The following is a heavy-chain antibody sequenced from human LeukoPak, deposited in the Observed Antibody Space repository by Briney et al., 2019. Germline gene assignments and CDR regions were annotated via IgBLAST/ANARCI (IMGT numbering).Heavy chain of an antibody. D-gene: IGHD2-2*01. J-gene: IGHJ4*02. CDR2: IFPHSGDT. Sequence: GASVKVSCKASVYTFSGYYIHWVRQAPGEGLEWVGWIFPHSGDTYYAQKFHGRVTMTRDTSINTAYMELSRLKSDDTGVYFCARPPRDLVSAAPFDYWGQGTLVTVSS. V-gene: IGHV1-2*02. CDR3: ARPPRDLVSAAPFDY. CDR1: VYTFSGYY.